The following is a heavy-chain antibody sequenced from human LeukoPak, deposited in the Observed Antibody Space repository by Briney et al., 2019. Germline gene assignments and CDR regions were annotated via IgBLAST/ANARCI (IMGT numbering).Heavy chain of an antibody. V-gene: IGHV1-2*02. CDR3: ARDPITMIVVVITSYYLDY. J-gene: IGHJ4*02. CDR2: INPNSGGT. Sequence: ASVKVSCEASGYTFTGYYMHWVRQAPGQGLEWMGWINPNSGGTNYAQKFQGRVTMTRDTSISTAYMELSRLRSDDTAVYYCARDPITMIVVVITSYYLDYWGQGTLVTVSS. D-gene: IGHD3-22*01. CDR1: GYTFTGYY.